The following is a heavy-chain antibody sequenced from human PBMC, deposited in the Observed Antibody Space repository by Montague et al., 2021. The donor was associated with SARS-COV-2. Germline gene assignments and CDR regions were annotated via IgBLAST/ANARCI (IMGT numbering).Heavy chain of an antibody. D-gene: IGHD3-9*01. J-gene: IGHJ3*02. CDR1: RGSFSNYY. V-gene: IGHV4-34*01. Sequence: SETLSLTCAVSRGSFSNYYWTWIRQSPGKGLEWIGEINQGGAPNXTPSLKSRVTISLDTSKKQISLKLNSVTVADTAVFFCARGRPVQGSFRHFDSISSGALDIWAQGSLVIVSS. CDR3: ARGRPVQGSFRHFDSISSGALDI. CDR2: INQGGAP.